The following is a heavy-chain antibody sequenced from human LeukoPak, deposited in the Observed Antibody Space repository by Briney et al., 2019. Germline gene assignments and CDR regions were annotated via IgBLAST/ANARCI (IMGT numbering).Heavy chain of an antibody. D-gene: IGHD1-1*01. CDR1: GYHFTSYW. Sequence: GESLRISCKGSGYHFTSYWISWVRQMPGKGLEWMGRIDPSDSYTNYSPSFKGHVTISADKSISTAYLQWSSLKASDTAMYYCARSKYNWNEHNWFDPWGQGTLVTVSS. V-gene: IGHV5-10-1*01. J-gene: IGHJ5*02. CDR2: IDPSDSYT. CDR3: ARSKYNWNEHNWFDP.